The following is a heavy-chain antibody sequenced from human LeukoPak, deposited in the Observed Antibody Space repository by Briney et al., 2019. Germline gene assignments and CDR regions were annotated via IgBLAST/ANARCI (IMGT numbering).Heavy chain of an antibody. D-gene: IGHD3-10*01. Sequence: GGSLRLSCAASGFTFSSYGMHWVRQAPGKGLEWVAVIWYDGSNKYYADSVKGRFTISRDNSKNTLYLQMNSLRAEDTAAYYCAKSPYYGSGSYYTDYYYYMDVWGKGTTVTVSS. CDR2: IWYDGSNK. V-gene: IGHV3-33*06. J-gene: IGHJ6*03. CDR3: AKSPYYGSGSYYTDYYYYMDV. CDR1: GFTFSSYG.